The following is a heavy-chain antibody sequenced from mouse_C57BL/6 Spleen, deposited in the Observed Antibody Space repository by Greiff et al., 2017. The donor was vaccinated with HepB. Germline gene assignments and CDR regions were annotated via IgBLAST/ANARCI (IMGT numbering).Heavy chain of an antibody. Sequence: VQLQESGAELARPGASVKLSCKASGYTFTSYGISWVKQRTGQGLEWIGEIYPRSGNTYYNEKFKGKATLTADKSSSTAYMELRSLTSEDSAVYFCARPSDDYDGYYYAMDYWGQGTSVTVSS. J-gene: IGHJ4*01. CDR3: ARPSDDYDGYYYAMDY. CDR1: GYTFTSYG. V-gene: IGHV1-81*01. D-gene: IGHD2-4*01. CDR2: IYPRSGNT.